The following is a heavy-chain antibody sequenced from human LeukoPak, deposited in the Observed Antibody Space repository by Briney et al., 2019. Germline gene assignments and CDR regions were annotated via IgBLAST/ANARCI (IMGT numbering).Heavy chain of an antibody. CDR3: ARDRRDYGGNPSNYYGMDV. J-gene: IGHJ6*02. V-gene: IGHV3-33*01. Sequence: PGGSLRLSCTASAFTFSDYGMHWVRQAPGKGLEWVAIIWYDGSYKYYADSVKGRFTISRDNSKNTMYLQMDSLRAEDTAVYYCARDRRDYGGNPSNYYGMDVWGQGTTVTVSS. CDR1: AFTFSDYG. CDR2: IWYDGSYK. D-gene: IGHD4-23*01.